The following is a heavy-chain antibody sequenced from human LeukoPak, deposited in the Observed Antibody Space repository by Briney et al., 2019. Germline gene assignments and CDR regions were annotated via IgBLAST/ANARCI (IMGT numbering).Heavy chain of an antibody. CDR2: MYHTGTT. Sequence: PSETLSLTCGVSDYSISSGYYWGWIRQPPGKGLEWIASMYHTGTTYYNPSLKSRVTISVDTSKNQFSLGLTSVIAADTAVYYCTRLKWGDWFDPWGQGTLVTVSS. CDR1: DYSISSGYY. CDR3: TRLKWGDWFDP. V-gene: IGHV4-38-2*01. J-gene: IGHJ5*02. D-gene: IGHD1-26*01.